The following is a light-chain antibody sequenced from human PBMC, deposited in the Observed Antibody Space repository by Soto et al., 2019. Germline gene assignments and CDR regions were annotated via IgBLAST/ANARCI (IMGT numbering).Light chain of an antibody. CDR2: GAS. V-gene: IGKV3-20*01. J-gene: IGKJ3*01. CDR1: ENISNNF. Sequence: EIVLTQSPGTLSLSPGGRATLSCRASENISNNFLAWYQQKAGQAPRLLIYGASSRATGVPDRFSGSGSGTHFILTIIRLEPEDFAVYYCQQYGTSPRAFGPGTKVDIK. CDR3: QQYGTSPRA.